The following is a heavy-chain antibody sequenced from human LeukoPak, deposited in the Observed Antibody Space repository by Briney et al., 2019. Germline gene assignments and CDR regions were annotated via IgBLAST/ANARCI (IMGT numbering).Heavy chain of an antibody. CDR1: GFTFSSYA. CDR3: VPQKGYGGNPLDY. Sequence: GGSLRLSCAASGFTFSSYAMNWVRQAPGKGLEWLSYISSDGSTIYYADSVKGRITISRDNARKSLYLQMNSLRAEDTAVYYCVPQKGYGGNPLDYWGQGPLVTVST. J-gene: IGHJ4*02. V-gene: IGHV3-48*01. CDR2: ISSDGSTI. D-gene: IGHD4-23*01.